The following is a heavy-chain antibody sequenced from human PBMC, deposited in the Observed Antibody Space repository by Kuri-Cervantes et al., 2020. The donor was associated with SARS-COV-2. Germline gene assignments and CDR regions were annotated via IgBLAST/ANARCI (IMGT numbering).Heavy chain of an antibody. Sequence: ASVKVSCKASGYTFTSYGISWVRQAPGQGLEWMGGFDPEDGETIYAEKFQGRVTMTEDTSTDTAYMELSSLRPEDTAVYYCATYPANWGKGGAFDIWGQGTMVTVSS. J-gene: IGHJ3*02. V-gene: IGHV1-24*01. CDR1: GYTFTSYG. D-gene: IGHD7-27*01. CDR2: FDPEDGET. CDR3: ATYPANWGKGGAFDI.